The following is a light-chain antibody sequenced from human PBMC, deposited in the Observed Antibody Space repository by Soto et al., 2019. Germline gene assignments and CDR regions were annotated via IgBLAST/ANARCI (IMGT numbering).Light chain of an antibody. Sequence: EIVLTQSPGTLSLSPGEKTTLSCRASQSVDSNSLAWFQQKPGQAPTLLIYSASTRATGTPDRFSGSGSGTDFTLTISRLEPEDFAVYYCQHYGSSSLTFGGGTKAEIK. CDR3: QHYGSSSLT. CDR2: SAS. J-gene: IGKJ4*01. V-gene: IGKV3-20*01. CDR1: QSVDSNS.